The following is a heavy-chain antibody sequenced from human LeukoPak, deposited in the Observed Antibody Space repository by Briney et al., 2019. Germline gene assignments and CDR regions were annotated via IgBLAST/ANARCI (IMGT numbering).Heavy chain of an antibody. J-gene: IGHJ4*02. CDR2: ISGSGGST. D-gene: IGHD2-2*01. V-gene: IGHV3-23*01. CDR1: GFTFSSYA. Sequence: PGGSLRLSCAASGFTFSSYAMSWVRQAPGKGLEWVSAISGSGGSTYYADSVKGRFTTSRDNSKNTLYLQMNSLRAEDTAVYYCGGAPGVPAAGATFDYWGQGTLVTVSS. CDR3: GGAPGVPAAGATFDY.